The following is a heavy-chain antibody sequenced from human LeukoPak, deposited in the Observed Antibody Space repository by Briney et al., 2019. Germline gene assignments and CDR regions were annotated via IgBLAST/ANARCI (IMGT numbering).Heavy chain of an antibody. CDR1: GFTFSSYA. CDR3: ARVGSTYYDFWSARQLYGY. J-gene: IGHJ4*02. Sequence: PGGSLRLSCAASGFTFSSYAISWVRQAPGQGLEWMRGIIPIFGTANYAQKFQGRVTITADESTSTAYMELSSLRSEDTAVYYCARVGSTYYDFWSARQLYGYWGQGTLVTVSS. D-gene: IGHD3-3*01. V-gene: IGHV1-69*01. CDR2: IIPIFGTA.